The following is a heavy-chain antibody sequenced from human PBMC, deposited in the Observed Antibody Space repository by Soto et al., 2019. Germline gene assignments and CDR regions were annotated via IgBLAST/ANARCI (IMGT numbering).Heavy chain of an antibody. V-gene: IGHV1-58*02. CDR3: AARNGEDYYYMDV. CDR1: GFTFTSSA. Sequence: SVKVSCKASGFTFTSSAMQWVRQARGQRLEWIGWIVVGSGNTNYAQKFQERVTITRDMSTSTAYMELSSLRSEDTAAYYCAARNGEDYYYMDVWGKGTTVTVSS. D-gene: IGHD4-17*01. J-gene: IGHJ6*03. CDR2: IVVGSGNT.